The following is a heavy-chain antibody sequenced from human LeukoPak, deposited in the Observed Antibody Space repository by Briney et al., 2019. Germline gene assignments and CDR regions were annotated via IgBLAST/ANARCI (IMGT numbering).Heavy chain of an antibody. CDR1: GGSISSSNW. CDR3: ARDLWYDRAFDC. CDR2: IYHSGST. D-gene: IGHD3-9*01. Sequence: SETLSLTCAVSGGSISSSNWWSWVRQSPGKGLEWIGEIYHSGSTNYNPSLKSRVTISVDKSKNQFSLKLSSVTAADTAVYYCARDLWYDRAFDCWGQGTLVTVSS. J-gene: IGHJ4*02. V-gene: IGHV4-4*02.